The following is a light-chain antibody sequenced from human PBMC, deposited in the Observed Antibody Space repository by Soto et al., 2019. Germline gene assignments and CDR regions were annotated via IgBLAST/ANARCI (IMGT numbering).Light chain of an antibody. CDR3: ISYTSDDVRYV. Sequence: QSVLTQPASVSGTPGQSITISCTGSNSDVGLYDFVSWYQHHPGRAPKLIVSEVSHRPSGSSNRFSGSKSGNTASLTISGLQSEDEADYYCISYTSDDVRYVFGTGTKLTVL. J-gene: IGLJ1*01. V-gene: IGLV2-14*01. CDR2: EVS. CDR1: NSDVGLYDF.